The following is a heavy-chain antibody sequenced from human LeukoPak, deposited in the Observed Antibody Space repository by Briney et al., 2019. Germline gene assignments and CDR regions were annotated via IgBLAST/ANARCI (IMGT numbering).Heavy chain of an antibody. V-gene: IGHV3-23*01. CDR2: ISSSGGST. Sequence: PGASLRLSCAASGFTFSIYAMNRVRQAPGKGLEWVSGISSSGGSTYYADSVKGRFTISRDNFKNTLYLQMNSLRAEDTALYYCAKDQKYCSSSNCQLGPRGYYYYYGMDVWGQGTTVTVSS. D-gene: IGHD2-2*01. CDR3: AKDQKYCSSSNCQLGPRGYYYYYGMDV. J-gene: IGHJ6*02. CDR1: GFTFSIYA.